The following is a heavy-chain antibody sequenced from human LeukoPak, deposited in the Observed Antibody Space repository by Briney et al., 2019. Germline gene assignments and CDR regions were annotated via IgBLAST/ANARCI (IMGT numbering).Heavy chain of an antibody. J-gene: IGHJ4*02. CDR1: GGSFSGYY. D-gene: IGHD5-24*01. CDR3: ARHWSDRWLQVYYFDY. CDR2: INHSGST. V-gene: IGHV4-34*01. Sequence: SETLSLTCAVYGGSFSGYYWSWIRQPPGKGLEWIGEINHSGSTNYNPSLKSRVTISVDTSKNQFSLKLSSVTAADTAVYYCARHWSDRWLQVYYFDYWGQGTLVTVSS.